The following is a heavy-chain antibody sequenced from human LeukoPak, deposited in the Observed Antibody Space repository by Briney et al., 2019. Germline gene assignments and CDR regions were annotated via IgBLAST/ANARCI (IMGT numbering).Heavy chain of an antibody. Sequence: GGSLRLSCAASGFTFENYWMSWVRQTPGKGPEWVANIKQDGSVEHYLASVKGRFTISRDNANNSLILQMNSLRDDDTALYYCARWAGVIDSWGQGTLVT. D-gene: IGHD3-10*01. CDR1: GFTFENYW. CDR3: ARWAGVIDS. CDR2: IKQDGSVE. J-gene: IGHJ4*02. V-gene: IGHV3-7*01.